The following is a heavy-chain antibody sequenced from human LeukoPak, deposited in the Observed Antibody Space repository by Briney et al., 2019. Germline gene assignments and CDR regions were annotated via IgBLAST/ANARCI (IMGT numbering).Heavy chain of an antibody. CDR1: GFIFSSQW. Sequence: SGGSLRLSCAASGFIFSSQWMSWVRQAPGKGLEWVASIKEDGSEKYYVESVRGRFTISRDNAKNSVYLQMNSLRADDTAVYYCARASNWGQGTLVTVSS. V-gene: IGHV3-7*01. J-gene: IGHJ4*02. CDR3: ARASN. CDR2: IKEDGSEK.